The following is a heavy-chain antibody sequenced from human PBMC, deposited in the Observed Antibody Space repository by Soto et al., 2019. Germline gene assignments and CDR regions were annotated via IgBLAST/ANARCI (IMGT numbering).Heavy chain of an antibody. CDR2: IYTSGST. CDR1: GGSISSYY. J-gene: IGHJ4*02. D-gene: IGHD3-9*01. Sequence: QVQLQESGPGLVKPSETLSLTCTVSGGSISSYYWSWIRQPAGKGLEWIGRIYTSGSTNYNPSLKSRVTMSVDTSKNQFSLKLSSVTAADTAVYYCARQGSSGILTGYRLDYWGQGTLVTVSS. CDR3: ARQGSSGILTGYRLDY. V-gene: IGHV4-4*07.